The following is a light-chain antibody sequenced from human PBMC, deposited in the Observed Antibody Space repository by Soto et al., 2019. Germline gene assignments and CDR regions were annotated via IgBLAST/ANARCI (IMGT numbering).Light chain of an antibody. J-gene: IGLJ1*01. CDR1: SSNIGAGYD. V-gene: IGLV1-40*01. Sequence: QSVLTRPPSVSGAPGQRVTISCTGSSSNIGAGYDVHWYQQLPGTAPKLLIYGNTDRPSGVPDRFSASKSGSSASLAITGLQTEDEADYYCQSYDTSLRDVFGTGTKLTVL. CDR3: QSYDTSLRDV. CDR2: GNT.